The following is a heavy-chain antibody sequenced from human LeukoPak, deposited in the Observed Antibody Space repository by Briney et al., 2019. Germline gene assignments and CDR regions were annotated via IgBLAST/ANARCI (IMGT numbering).Heavy chain of an antibody. Sequence: GGSLRLSCAASGFTFSSYAMHWVGQAPGKGLGWVAVISYDGSNKYYADSVKGRFTISRDNSKNTLYLQMNSLRAEDTAVYYCARVYDSSGYYYTLFDYWGQGTLVTVSS. D-gene: IGHD3-22*01. CDR3: ARVYDSSGYYYTLFDY. CDR2: ISYDGSNK. V-gene: IGHV3-30*04. CDR1: GFTFSSYA. J-gene: IGHJ4*02.